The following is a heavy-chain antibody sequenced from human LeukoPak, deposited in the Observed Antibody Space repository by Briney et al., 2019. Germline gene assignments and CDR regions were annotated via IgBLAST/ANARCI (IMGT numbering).Heavy chain of an antibody. Sequence: PGGSLRLSCAASGFTFSSYAMSWVRQAPGKGLEWVSAISGSGGSTYYADSVKGRFTISRDNAKNSLYLQMNSLRAEDTAVYYCARVGTWIQLWLDYWGQGTLVTVSS. V-gene: IGHV3-23*01. D-gene: IGHD5-18*01. CDR2: ISGSGGST. CDR1: GFTFSSYA. J-gene: IGHJ4*02. CDR3: ARVGTWIQLWLDY.